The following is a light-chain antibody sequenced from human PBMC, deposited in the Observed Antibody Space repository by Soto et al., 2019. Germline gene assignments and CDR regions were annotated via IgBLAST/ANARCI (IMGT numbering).Light chain of an antibody. CDR2: EVS. CDR1: SSDVGGYNY. J-gene: IGLJ2*01. Sequence: QSALTQPPSASGSPGQSVTISCTGTSSDVGGYNYVSWYQQHPGKAPKLMIYEVSKRPSGVPDRFSGSKSGNTASLTVSGLQAEDEADYYFSSYAGSNNLVFGGGTKHTVL. CDR3: SSYAGSNNLV. V-gene: IGLV2-8*01.